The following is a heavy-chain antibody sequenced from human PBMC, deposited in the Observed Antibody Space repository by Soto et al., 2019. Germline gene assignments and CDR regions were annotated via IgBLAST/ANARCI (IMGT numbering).Heavy chain of an antibody. CDR2: IFTSGLT. Sequence: EVQLVETGGGLTQPGNSLELSCAASGFSVSATYMTWVRQAPGKGLEYVSIIFTSGLTDYADSVKGRFTISRDTSKTTIYLHMNNLRAEDTAVYYCATWRDYYDGSLDHWGQGTLVTVSS. D-gene: IGHD3-22*01. V-gene: IGHV3-53*02. J-gene: IGHJ4*02. CDR1: GFSVSATY. CDR3: ATWRDYYDGSLDH.